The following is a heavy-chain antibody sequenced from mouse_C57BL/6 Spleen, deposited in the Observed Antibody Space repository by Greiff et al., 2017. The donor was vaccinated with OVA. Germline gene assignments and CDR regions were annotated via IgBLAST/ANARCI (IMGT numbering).Heavy chain of an antibody. V-gene: IGHV1-78*01. CDR1: GYTFTDHT. CDR3: ARASYYYGSSYDAMDY. CDR2: IYPRDGST. Sequence: VQLQQSDAELVKPGASVKISCKVSGYTFTDHTIHWMKQRPEQGLEWIGYIYPRDGSTKYNEKFKGKATLTADKSSSTAYMQLNSLTSEDSAVYFCARASYYYGSSYDAMDYWGQGTSVTVSS. J-gene: IGHJ4*01. D-gene: IGHD1-1*01.